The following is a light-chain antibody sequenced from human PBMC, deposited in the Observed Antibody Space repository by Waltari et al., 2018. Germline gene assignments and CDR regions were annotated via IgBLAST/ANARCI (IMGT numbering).Light chain of an antibody. CDR1: NIGTKS. J-gene: IGLJ3*02. Sequence: SYVLTQPPSVSVAPGQTARITCGGVNIGTKSVHWYQQRPGQAPVLVIYYDKDRPSGIPERFSASTSGNTATLTISQVEAGDEADFYCQVWDTTTDLRVFGGGTKLTVL. V-gene: IGLV3-21*01. CDR2: YDK. CDR3: QVWDTTTDLRV.